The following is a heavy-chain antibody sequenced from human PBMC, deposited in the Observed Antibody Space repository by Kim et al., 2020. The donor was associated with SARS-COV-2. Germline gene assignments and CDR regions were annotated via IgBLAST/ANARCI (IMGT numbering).Heavy chain of an antibody. CDR2: IRSKAYGGTT. D-gene: IGHD6-19*01. J-gene: IGHJ4*02. Sequence: GGSLRLSCTASGFTFGDYAMSWFRQAPGKGLEWVGFIRSKAYGGTTEYAASVKGRFTISRDDSKSIAYLQMNSLKTEDTAVYYCTREGKIAVAGKGVYWGQGTLVTVSS. V-gene: IGHV3-49*03. CDR1: GFTFGDYA. CDR3: TREGKIAVAGKGVY.